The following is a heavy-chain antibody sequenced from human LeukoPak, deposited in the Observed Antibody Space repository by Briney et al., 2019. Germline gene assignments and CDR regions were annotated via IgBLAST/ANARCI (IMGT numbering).Heavy chain of an antibody. CDR1: GFTFSSYS. CDR2: ISSSSSFI. CDR3: ARFYDSSGYYYGSNYYYYYGMDV. Sequence: PGGSLRLSCAASGFTFSSYSMNWVRQAPGKGLEWVSSISSSSSFIYYADSVKGRFTISRDNAKNSLYLQMNSLRAEDTAVYYCARFYDSSGYYYGSNYYYYYGMDVWGQGTTVTVSS. J-gene: IGHJ6*02. D-gene: IGHD3-22*01. V-gene: IGHV3-21*01.